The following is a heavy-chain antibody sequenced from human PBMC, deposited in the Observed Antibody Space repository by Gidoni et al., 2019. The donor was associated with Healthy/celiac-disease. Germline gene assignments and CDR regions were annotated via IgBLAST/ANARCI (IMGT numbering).Heavy chain of an antibody. CDR2: IYYSGST. V-gene: IGHV4-59*01. CDR1: GGSISSYY. Sequence: QVQLQESGPGLVKPSETLSLTCTVSGGSISSYYWSWIRQPPGKGLEWIGYIYYSGSTNYNPSLKSRVTISVDTSKNQFSLKLSSVTAADTAVYYCARGGDGYYYYYGMDVWGQGTTVTVSS. J-gene: IGHJ6*02. CDR3: ARGGDGYYYYYGMDV. D-gene: IGHD4-17*01.